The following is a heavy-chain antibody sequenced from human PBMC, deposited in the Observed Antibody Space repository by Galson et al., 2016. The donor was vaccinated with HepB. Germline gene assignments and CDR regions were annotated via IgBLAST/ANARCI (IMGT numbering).Heavy chain of an antibody. CDR3: ASDPAMVTYYFDN. CDR2: IRHDGTNQ. CDR1: GITFRNYA. V-gene: IGHV3-33*01. J-gene: IGHJ4*02. Sequence: SLRLSCAASGITFRNYAMHWVRQAPGKGLEWVSGIRHDGTNQYHSDSVKGRFTISRDDSKNMVYLQMNSLRVEDTAVYFCASDPAMVTYYFDNWGQGTLVTVSS. D-gene: IGHD5-18*01.